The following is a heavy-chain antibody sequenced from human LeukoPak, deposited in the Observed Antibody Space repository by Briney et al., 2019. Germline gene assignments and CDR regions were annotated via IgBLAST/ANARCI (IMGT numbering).Heavy chain of an antibody. CDR1: GGSFSDYY. J-gene: IGHJ5*02. CDR2: INHVETA. V-gene: IGHV4-34*01. D-gene: IGHD4-17*01. Sequence: SETLSLTCAVYGGSFSDYYWTWIRQPPGKGLEWIGEINHVETANYNPSLKSRVAISVDKSKNQFSLKLSSVTAADTAVYYCAREPTGQYGDYNADNWFDPWGQGTLVTVSS. CDR3: AREPTGQYGDYNADNWFDP.